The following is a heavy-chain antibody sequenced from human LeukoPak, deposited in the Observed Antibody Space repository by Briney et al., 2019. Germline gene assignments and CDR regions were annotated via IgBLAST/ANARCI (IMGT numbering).Heavy chain of an antibody. D-gene: IGHD1-26*01. CDR2: ISGSGSTI. Sequence: GGSLRLSCAASGFTFSDYYMRWIRQAPGKGLEWVSYISGSGSTIYYADSVKGRFTISRDNAKNSLYLQMNSLGAEDTAVYYCARRSGSYQADFDYWGQGTLVTVSS. CDR3: ARRSGSYQADFDY. CDR1: GFTFSDYY. V-gene: IGHV3-11*01. J-gene: IGHJ4*02.